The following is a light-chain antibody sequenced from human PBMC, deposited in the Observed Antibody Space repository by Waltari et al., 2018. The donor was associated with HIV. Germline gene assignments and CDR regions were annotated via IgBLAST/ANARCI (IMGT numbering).Light chain of an antibody. J-gene: IGKJ1*01. V-gene: IGKV3-15*01. CDR3: QQYNSWPRT. CDR2: GAS. CDR1: QSVSNS. Sequence: EIGMTQSPATLSVSPGGRATLSCRASQSVSNSLVLYQQRPGQAPRLLIYGASTRATGIPGRFSGSGSGTEFTLTINSLQSEDFAVYYCQQYNSWPRTFGQGTKVEVK.